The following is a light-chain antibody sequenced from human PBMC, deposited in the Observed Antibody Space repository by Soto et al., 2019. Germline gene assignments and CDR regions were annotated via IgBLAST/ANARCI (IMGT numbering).Light chain of an antibody. CDR2: GAS. Sequence: EIVMSQSPVILSVSPGERATLSCRASQSVSTKLVWYQQKPGQAPRLLIYGASTRATGIQARFSGSGSGTDFTLTIKSLQSEDFAVYYCKQYYNWPRTFGPGTKVDIK. CDR1: QSVSTK. J-gene: IGKJ3*01. CDR3: KQYYNWPRT. V-gene: IGKV3-15*01.